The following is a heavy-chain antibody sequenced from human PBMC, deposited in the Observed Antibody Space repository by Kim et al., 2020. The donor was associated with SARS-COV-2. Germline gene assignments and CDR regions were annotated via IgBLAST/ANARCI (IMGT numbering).Heavy chain of an antibody. D-gene: IGHD5-12*01. Sequence: SVKVSCKASGGTFSSYAISWVRQAPGQGLEWMGGIIPILGTANYAQKFQGRVTITADESTSTAYMELSSLRSEDTAVYYCASPIVATTHYYYYGMDVWGQGTTVTVSS. CDR1: GGTFSSYA. V-gene: IGHV1-69*13. CDR3: ASPIVATTHYYYYGMDV. J-gene: IGHJ6*02. CDR2: IIPILGTA.